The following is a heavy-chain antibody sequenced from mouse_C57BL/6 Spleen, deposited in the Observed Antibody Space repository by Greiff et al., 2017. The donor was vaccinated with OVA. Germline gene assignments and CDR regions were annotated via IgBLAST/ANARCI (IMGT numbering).Heavy chain of an antibody. Sequence: DVMLVESGGGLVKPGGSLKLSCAASGFTFSSYAMSWVRQTPEKRLEWVATISDGGSYTSYPDNVKGRFTISRDNAKNNLYLQMSQLKSEDTAMYYCAREHYYGKAWFAYWGQGTLVTVSA. CDR2: ISDGGSYT. CDR3: AREHYYGKAWFAY. CDR1: GFTFSSYA. J-gene: IGHJ3*01. D-gene: IGHD1-1*01. V-gene: IGHV5-4*01.